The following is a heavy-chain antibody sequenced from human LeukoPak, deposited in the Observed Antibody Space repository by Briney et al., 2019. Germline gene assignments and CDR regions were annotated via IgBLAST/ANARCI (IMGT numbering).Heavy chain of an antibody. CDR3: AKDRNDYGGNSPYFDY. CDR2: ISGSGGST. CDR1: GFTFSSNA. V-gene: IGHV3-23*01. Sequence: GGSLILSCAASGFTFSSNAMSWVRQAPGKGLEWVSAISGSGGSTYYADSVKGRFTISRDNSKNTLYLQMNSLRGEYTAVYYWAKDRNDYGGNSPYFDYWGQGTLVTVSS. D-gene: IGHD4-23*01. J-gene: IGHJ4*02.